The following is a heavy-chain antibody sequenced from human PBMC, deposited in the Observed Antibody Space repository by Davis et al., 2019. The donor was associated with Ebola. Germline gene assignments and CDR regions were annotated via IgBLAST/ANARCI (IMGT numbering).Heavy chain of an antibody. J-gene: IGHJ4*02. CDR1: GFTFSSYA. V-gene: IGHV3-30-3*01. Sequence: GESLKISCAASGFTFSSYAMHWVRQAPGKGLEWVAVISYDGSNKYYADSVKGRFTISRDNSKNTLYLQMNSLRAEDTAVYYCTSDLTVSGDYWGQGTLVTVSS. D-gene: IGHD4-17*01. CDR2: ISYDGSNK. CDR3: TSDLTVSGDY.